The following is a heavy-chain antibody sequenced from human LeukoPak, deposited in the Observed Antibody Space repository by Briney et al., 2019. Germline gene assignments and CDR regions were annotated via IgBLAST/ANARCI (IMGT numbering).Heavy chain of an antibody. CDR3: ARLAGSSSWPRFDY. Sequence: PVASVTVSCKASGYTFTSYGISWVRQAPGQGLEWMGRIIPILGIANYAQKFQGRVTITADKSTSTAYMELSSLRSEDTAVYYCARLAGSSSWPRFDYWGQGTLVTVSS. CDR1: GYTFTSYG. V-gene: IGHV1-69*04. D-gene: IGHD6-13*01. CDR2: IIPILGIA. J-gene: IGHJ4*02.